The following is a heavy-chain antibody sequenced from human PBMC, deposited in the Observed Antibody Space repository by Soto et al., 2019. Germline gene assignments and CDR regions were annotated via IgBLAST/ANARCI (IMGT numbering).Heavy chain of an antibody. V-gene: IGHV3-64D*06. CDR2: ISSNGGST. J-gene: IGHJ4*02. D-gene: IGHD3-3*01. CDR1: GFTFSSYA. Sequence: GGSLRLSCSASGFTFSSYAMHWVRQAPGKGLEYVSAISSNGGSTYYADSVKGRFTISRDNSKNTLYLQMSSLRAEDTAVYYCVKDPDYDFWSGYSSEWGQGTLVTVPS. CDR3: VKDPDYDFWSGYSSE.